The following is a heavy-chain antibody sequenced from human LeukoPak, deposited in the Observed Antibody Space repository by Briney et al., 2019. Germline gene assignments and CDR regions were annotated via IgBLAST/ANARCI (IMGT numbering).Heavy chain of an antibody. Sequence: PGGSLRLSCAASGFTVSSNYMSWVRQAPGKGLEWVSVIYSGGSTYYADSVKGRFTISRDNSKNTLYLQMNSLRAEDTAVYYCANYRYYYDSSGYYYWGQGTLVTVSS. J-gene: IGHJ4*02. CDR1: GFTVSSNY. V-gene: IGHV3-53*01. CDR2: IYSGGST. D-gene: IGHD3-22*01. CDR3: ANYRYYYDSSGYYY.